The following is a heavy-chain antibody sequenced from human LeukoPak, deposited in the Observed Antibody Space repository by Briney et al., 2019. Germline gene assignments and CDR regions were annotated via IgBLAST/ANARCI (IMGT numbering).Heavy chain of an antibody. J-gene: IGHJ4*02. V-gene: IGHV1-18*01. CDR1: GYTFTSYG. Sequence: ASVKVSCKASGYTFTSYGISWVRQATGQGLEWMGWISAYNGNTNYAQKLQGRVTMTTDTSTSTAYMELRSLRSDDTAVYYCARDRSDIVVVPAAERPYFDYWGQGTLVTVSS. CDR2: ISAYNGNT. D-gene: IGHD2-2*01. CDR3: ARDRSDIVVVPAAERPYFDY.